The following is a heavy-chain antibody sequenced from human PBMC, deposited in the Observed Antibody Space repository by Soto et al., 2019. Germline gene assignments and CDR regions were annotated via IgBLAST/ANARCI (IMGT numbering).Heavy chain of an antibody. Sequence: EVQLVESGGGLVKPGGSLRLSCAASGFTFSNAWMSWVRQAPGKGLEWVGRIKSKTDGGTRDYAAPVKGRFTMSRDDSNNMLYLQMSSLKTEDTAVYYCTTDDPINKHWGQGTLVTVSS. CDR2: IKSKTDGGTR. CDR1: GFTFSNAW. V-gene: IGHV3-15*01. CDR3: TTDDPINKH. J-gene: IGHJ1*01.